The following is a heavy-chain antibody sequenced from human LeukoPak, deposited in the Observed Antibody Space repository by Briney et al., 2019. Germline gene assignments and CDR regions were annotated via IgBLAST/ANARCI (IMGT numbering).Heavy chain of an antibody. V-gene: IGHV4-34*01. J-gene: IGHJ5*02. CDR2: INHSGST. CDR1: GGSISSYY. Sequence: SETLSLTCTVSGGSISSYYWSWIRQPPGKGLEWIGEINHSGSTNYKPSLKSRGTTSVDTSKNQFSLKLSSVTAADTAVYYCARGSPVWIQLVRDWFDPWGQGTLVTVSS. D-gene: IGHD5-18*01. CDR3: ARGSPVWIQLVRDWFDP.